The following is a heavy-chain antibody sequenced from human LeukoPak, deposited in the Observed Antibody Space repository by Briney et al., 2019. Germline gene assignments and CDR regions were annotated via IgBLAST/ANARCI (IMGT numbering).Heavy chain of an antibody. CDR1: GFTFSTYN. V-gene: IGHV3-21*01. Sequence: PGGSLRLSCAASGFTFSTYNMNWVRQVPGKGLEWVSSISSSSSYIYYADSVKGRFTISRDNAENALYLQMNRLRAEDTAVYYCARGEPGKIAATVLDYWGQGTLVTVSS. D-gene: IGHD6-13*01. CDR3: ARGEPGKIAATVLDY. J-gene: IGHJ4*02. CDR2: ISSSSSYI.